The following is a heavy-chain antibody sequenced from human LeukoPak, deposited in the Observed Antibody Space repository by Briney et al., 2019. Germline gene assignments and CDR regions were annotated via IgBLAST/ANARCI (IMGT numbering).Heavy chain of an antibody. D-gene: IGHD3-16*01. CDR1: GFIFSDYY. V-gene: IGHV3-11*01. Sequence: GGSLRLSCAASGFIFSDYYMSWIRQAPGKGLEWVSYISTSGTTIYYGDSVKGRFTISRDNAKNSLYLQMDSLRVEDTAVYYCATLGSRDSDDYPPWGQGTLVTVSS. CDR2: ISTSGTTI. J-gene: IGHJ5*02. CDR3: ATLGSRDSDDYPP.